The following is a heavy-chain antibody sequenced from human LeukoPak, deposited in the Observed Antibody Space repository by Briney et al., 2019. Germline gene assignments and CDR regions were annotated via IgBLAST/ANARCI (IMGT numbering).Heavy chain of an antibody. D-gene: IGHD5-18*01. V-gene: IGHV1-8*01. CDR3: ARASGYSYGYMGNYYYGMDV. CDR2: MNPNSGNT. J-gene: IGHJ6*02. CDR1: GYTFTSYD. Sequence: ASVKVSCKASGYTFTSYDINWVRQATGQGLEWMGWMNPNSGNTSYAQKFQGRVTMTRNTSISTAYMELSSLRSEDTAVYYCARASGYSYGYMGNYYYGMDVWGQGTTVTVSS.